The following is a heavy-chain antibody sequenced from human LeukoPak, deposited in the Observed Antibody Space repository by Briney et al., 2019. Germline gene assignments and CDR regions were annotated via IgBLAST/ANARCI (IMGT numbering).Heavy chain of an antibody. CDR1: GGSISSSIW. V-gene: IGHV4-4*02. CDR3: ARGGVVWGSYRYTAPFDY. Sequence: SGTLSLTCAVSGGSISSSIWWSWVRQPPGKGLEWIGEIYHSGNINYNPSLKSRVTISVDTSKNQFSLKLSSVTAADTAVYYCARGGVVWGSYRYTAPFDYWGQGTLVTVSS. J-gene: IGHJ4*02. CDR2: IYHSGNI. D-gene: IGHD3-16*02.